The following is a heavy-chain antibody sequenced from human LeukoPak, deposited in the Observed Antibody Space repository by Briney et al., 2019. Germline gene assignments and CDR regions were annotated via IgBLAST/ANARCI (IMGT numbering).Heavy chain of an antibody. D-gene: IGHD3-10*01. Sequence: PGGSLRLSCAASEFIFSNYYMMWIRQAPGKGLEWISYISGSGGTVYHADSVKGRFTTSRDNAKKYLYLQMDSVRAEDTAVYHCATGGPHFYGSGTYYNLKSGDYWGQGILVTVSA. V-gene: IGHV3-11*01. CDR1: EFIFSNYY. CDR3: ATGGPHFYGSGTYYNLKSGDY. CDR2: ISGSGGTV. J-gene: IGHJ4*02.